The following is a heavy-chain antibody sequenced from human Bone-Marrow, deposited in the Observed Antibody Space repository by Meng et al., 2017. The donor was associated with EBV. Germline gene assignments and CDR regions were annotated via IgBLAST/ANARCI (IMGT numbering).Heavy chain of an antibody. CDR3: ARGGAVAGTFDY. Sequence: QGQLQGSAPGLVKSSQTRSLTCAVSGASISSGGYYWSWIRQPPGKGLEWIGYIYYNGSTFYNPSLKSRLTISVDTSKNQFSLKLSSVTAADTAFYYCARGGAVAGTFDYWGQGTLVTVSS. CDR2: IYYNGST. CDR1: GASISSGGYY. D-gene: IGHD6-19*01. J-gene: IGHJ4*02. V-gene: IGHV4-30-4*01.